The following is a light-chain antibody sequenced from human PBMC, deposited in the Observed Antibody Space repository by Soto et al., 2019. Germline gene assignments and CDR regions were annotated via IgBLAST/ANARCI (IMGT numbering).Light chain of an antibody. V-gene: IGLV2-14*01. CDR2: EVT. CDR3: SSYTNINTGACV. Sequence: QSVLTQPASVSGSPGQSITISCTGTSGDIGSYNRVSWYQQHPGKAPKLIIYEVTDRPSGVYNRFSGSKSGNTASLTISGLQAEDEAEYYCSSYTNINTGACVFGTGTKVTVL. CDR1: SGDIGSYNR. J-gene: IGLJ1*01.